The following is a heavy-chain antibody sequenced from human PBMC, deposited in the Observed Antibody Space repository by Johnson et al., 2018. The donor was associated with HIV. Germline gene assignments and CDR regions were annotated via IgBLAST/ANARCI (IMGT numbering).Heavy chain of an antibody. J-gene: IGHJ3*02. CDR1: GFTFSSYW. V-gene: IGHV3-74*01. CDR3: ARVGGYCGGDCYAFNI. D-gene: IGHD2-21*02. Sequence: VQLVESGGGLVQPGGSLRLSCAASGFTFSSYWMHWVRQAPGKGLEWVSGINWNGGSTDYADSVKGRFTISRDNAKNSLYLQMKRLRAEDTALYYCARVGGYCGGDCYAFNIWGQGTMVSVSS. CDR2: INWNGGST.